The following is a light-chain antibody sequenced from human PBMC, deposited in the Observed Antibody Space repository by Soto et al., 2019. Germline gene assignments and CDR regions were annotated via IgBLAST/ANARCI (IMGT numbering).Light chain of an antibody. CDR3: QNYNDWPPVT. V-gene: IGKV3-15*01. Sequence: EIVMTQSPATLSVSPGERATLSCRASKSVSRNLAWYQQKPGQAPRLLIHGASTRATGIPARFSVSGSGTDFTLTISSLQSEDFAVYFCQNYNDWPPVTFGGGTKVEIK. J-gene: IGKJ4*01. CDR2: GAS. CDR1: KSVSRN.